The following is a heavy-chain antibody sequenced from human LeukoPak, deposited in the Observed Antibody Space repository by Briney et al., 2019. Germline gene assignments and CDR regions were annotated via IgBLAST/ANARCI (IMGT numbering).Heavy chain of an antibody. J-gene: IGHJ4*02. CDR1: GFTFSGYY. Sequence: GGSLRLFCAASGFTFSGYYMSWIRQAPGKGLEWVAYISDRGSSMYYADYVKDRCTISRDNAKKALYLQINSLRAEDTAVYYCARVPINILTGYYRAYWGQGTLVTVSS. CDR2: ISDRGSSM. CDR3: ARVPINILTGYYRAY. V-gene: IGHV3-11*01. D-gene: IGHD3-9*01.